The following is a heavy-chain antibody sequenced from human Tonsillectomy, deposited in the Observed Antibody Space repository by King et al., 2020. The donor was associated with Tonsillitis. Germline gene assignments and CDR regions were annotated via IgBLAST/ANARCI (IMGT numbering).Heavy chain of an antibody. CDR1: GYSISSGYY. J-gene: IGHJ4*02. D-gene: IGHD6-19*01. CDR3: ARGLGQWLVRGFDC. Sequence: QLQESGPGLVKPSETLSLTCAVSGYSISSGYYWGWIRQPPGKGLEWIGNIFHSGSTYYNPSLKSRLTISPDTSKNQFSLRLTSVTAADTAVYYCARGLGQWLVRGFDCWGQGTLVTVSS. V-gene: IGHV4-38-2*01. CDR2: IFHSGST.